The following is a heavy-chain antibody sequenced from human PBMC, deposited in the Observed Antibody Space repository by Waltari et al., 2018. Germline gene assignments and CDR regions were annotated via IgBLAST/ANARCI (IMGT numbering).Heavy chain of an antibody. Sequence: QVQLVQSGAEVKKPGASVKVSCKASGYTFTGYYMHWVRQAPGQGLEWMGRINPTSGGTNYAQKFQGRVTMTRDTSISTAYMELSRLRSDDTAVYYCARDGFDEQSGDVWGQGTTVTVSS. CDR1: GYTFTGYY. V-gene: IGHV1-2*06. J-gene: IGHJ6*02. CDR2: INPTSGGT. CDR3: ARDGFDEQSGDV. D-gene: IGHD3-10*01.